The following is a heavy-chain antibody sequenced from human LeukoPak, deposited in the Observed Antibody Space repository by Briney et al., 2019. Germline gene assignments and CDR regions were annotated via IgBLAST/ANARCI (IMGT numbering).Heavy chain of an antibody. CDR1: GGSISSYY. CDR2: IYYSGST. J-gene: IGHJ5*02. V-gene: IGHV4-59*01. Sequence: SETLSLTCTVSGGSISSYYWSWIRQPPGKGLEWIGYIYYSGSTNYNPSLKSRVTISVDTSKNQFSLKLSSVTAADTAVYYCARDAGGGGWFDPWGQGTLVTVSS. D-gene: IGHD3-16*01. CDR3: ARDAGGGGWFDP.